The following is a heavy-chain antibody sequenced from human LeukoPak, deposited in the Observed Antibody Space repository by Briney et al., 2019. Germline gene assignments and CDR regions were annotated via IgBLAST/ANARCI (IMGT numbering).Heavy chain of an antibody. CDR3: AQSGIVGATPFDY. D-gene: IGHD1-26*01. CDR2: ISSSSSTI. CDR1: GFTFSSYS. V-gene: IGHV3-48*01. Sequence: GGSLRLSCAASGFTFSSYSMNWVRQAPGKGLECVSYISSSSSTIYYADSVKGRFTISRDNAKNSLYLQMNSLRAEDTAVYYCAQSGIVGATPFDYWGQGTLVTVSS. J-gene: IGHJ4*02.